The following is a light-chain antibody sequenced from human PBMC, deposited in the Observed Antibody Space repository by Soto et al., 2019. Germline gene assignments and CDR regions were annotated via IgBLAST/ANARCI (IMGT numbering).Light chain of an antibody. Sequence: QSALTQPASVSGSPGQSITISCTGTSSDVGSYNLVSWYQQHPGKAPKLMIYEVSKRPSGVSNRFSGSKYGKTASLTIAGLQAEDEADYYCCPYAGESLWVFGTGTKLTVL. J-gene: IGLJ1*01. CDR3: CPYAGESLWV. CDR2: EVS. CDR1: SSDVGSYNL. V-gene: IGLV2-23*02.